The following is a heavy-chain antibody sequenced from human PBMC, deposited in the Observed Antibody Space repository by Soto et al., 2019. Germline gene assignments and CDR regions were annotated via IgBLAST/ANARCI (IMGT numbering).Heavy chain of an antibody. CDR2: MNPNSGNT. CDR1: GYTFTSYD. CDR3: ARGVYCSGGSCYSDLRYYYYYYMDV. J-gene: IGHJ6*03. D-gene: IGHD2-15*01. V-gene: IGHV1-8*01. Sequence: ASVKVSCKASGYTFTSYDINWVRQATGQGLEWMGWMNPNSGNTGYAQKFQGRVTMTRNTSISTAYMELSSLRSEDTAVYYCARGVYCSGGSCYSDLRYYYYYYMDVWGKGTTVTVSS.